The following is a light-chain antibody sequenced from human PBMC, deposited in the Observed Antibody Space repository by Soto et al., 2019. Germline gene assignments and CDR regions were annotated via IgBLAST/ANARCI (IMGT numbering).Light chain of an antibody. CDR1: SSDVGGYNY. CDR2: EVS. Sequence: QSALTQPPSASGSFGQSVTISCTGTSSDVGGYNYVSWYQQHPGKAPKLMIYEVSERPSGVPDRFSGSKSGNTASLTVSGLHADDEAEYYCSSYSGTNYHYVFGTGTKVTVL. CDR3: SSYSGTNYHYV. J-gene: IGLJ1*01. V-gene: IGLV2-8*01.